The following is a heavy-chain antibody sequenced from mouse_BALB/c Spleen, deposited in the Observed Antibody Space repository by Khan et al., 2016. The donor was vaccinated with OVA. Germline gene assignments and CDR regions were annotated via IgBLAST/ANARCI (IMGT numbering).Heavy chain of an antibody. J-gene: IGHJ1*01. Sequence: EVKLEESGPGLVKPSQTVSLTCTVTGISITSGNYRWSWLRQFPGNKLEWIGNIYYSGTVTYNPSLTSRTTITRDTSKNQFFLEMKSLTAEDTTAYYCARDYGSLYWYFDVWGAGTTVTVSS. CDR3: ARDYGSLYWYFDV. CDR2: IYYSGTV. D-gene: IGHD1-1*01. CDR1: GISITSGNYR. V-gene: IGHV3-5*02.